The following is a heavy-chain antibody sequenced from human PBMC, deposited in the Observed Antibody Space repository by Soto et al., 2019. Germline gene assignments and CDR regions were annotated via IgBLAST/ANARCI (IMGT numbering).Heavy chain of an antibody. V-gene: IGHV3-64D*06. CDR1: GFTFSSYA. Sequence: PGGSLRLSCSASGFTFSSYAMHWVRQAPGKGLEYVSAISSNGGSAYYADSVKGRFTISRDNSKNTLYLQMSSLRAEDTAVYYCVKDTVAAYFDYWGQGTLVTVSS. J-gene: IGHJ4*02. CDR2: ISSNGGSA. CDR3: VKDTVAAYFDY. D-gene: IGHD4-17*01.